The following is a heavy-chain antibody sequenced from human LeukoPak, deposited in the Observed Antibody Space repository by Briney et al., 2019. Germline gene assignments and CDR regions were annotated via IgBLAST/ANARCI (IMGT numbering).Heavy chain of an antibody. Sequence: SETLSLTCTVSGGSISSYYWSWIRQPPGEGLEWIGYIYYSGSTNYNPSLKSRVTTSVDTSKNQFSLKLSSVTAADTAVYYCARGGHSSGYYFIDYWGQGTLVTVSS. V-gene: IGHV4-59*01. CDR1: GGSISSYY. CDR3: ARGGHSSGYYFIDY. CDR2: IYYSGST. D-gene: IGHD3-22*01. J-gene: IGHJ4*02.